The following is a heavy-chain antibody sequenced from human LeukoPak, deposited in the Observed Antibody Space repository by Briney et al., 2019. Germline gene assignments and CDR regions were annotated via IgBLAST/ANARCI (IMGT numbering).Heavy chain of an antibody. Sequence: SETLSLTCTVSGGSISSSSYYWGWIRQPPGTGLEWIGSIYYSGSTYYNPSLKSRVTISVDTSKNQFSLKLSSLPAADPAVYYCARHLASYSSSSWGADYWGQGTLVTVSS. D-gene: IGHD6-6*01. CDR1: GGSISSSSYY. CDR2: IYYSGST. V-gene: IGHV4-39*01. J-gene: IGHJ4*02. CDR3: ARHLASYSSSSWGADY.